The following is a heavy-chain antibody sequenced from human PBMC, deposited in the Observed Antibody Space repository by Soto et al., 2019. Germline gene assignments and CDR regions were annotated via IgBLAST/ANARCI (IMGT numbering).Heavy chain of an antibody. J-gene: IGHJ6*02. V-gene: IGHV4-39*01. CDR1: GGSISSSSYY. CDR3: ARHLAMIVVDSMDV. CDR2: IYYSGST. D-gene: IGHD3-22*01. Sequence: PSETLSLTCTVSGGSISSSSYYWGWIRQPPGKGLEWIGSIYYSGSTYYNPSLKSRVTISVDTSKNQLSLKLSSVTAADTAVYYCARHLAMIVVDSMDVWGQGTTVTVSS.